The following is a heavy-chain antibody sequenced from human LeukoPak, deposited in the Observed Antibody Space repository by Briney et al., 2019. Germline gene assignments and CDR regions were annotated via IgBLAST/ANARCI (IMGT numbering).Heavy chain of an antibody. D-gene: IGHD3-10*01. Sequence: PGGSLRLSCASSGFTFDDYGMSWVCQAPGKGLEWVSGINWNGGSTGYSDSVKGRFTISRDNAKNSLYLQMNSLRAEDTAVYYCAKGRGPSMVRGVIIHDAFDIWGQGTMVTVSS. CDR2: INWNGGST. CDR3: AKGRGPSMVRGVIIHDAFDI. J-gene: IGHJ3*02. CDR1: GFTFDDYG. V-gene: IGHV3-20*04.